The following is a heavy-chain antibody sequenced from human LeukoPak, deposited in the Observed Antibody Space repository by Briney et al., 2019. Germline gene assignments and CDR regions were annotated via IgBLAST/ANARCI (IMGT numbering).Heavy chain of an antibody. V-gene: IGHV4-34*01. CDR2: INHSGST. CDR3: ARERGITMVRGYYYYYYMDV. CDR1: GGSFSGYY. D-gene: IGHD3-10*01. Sequence: SETLSHTCAVYGGSFSGYYWSWIRQPPGKGLEWIGEINHSGSTNYNPSLKSRVTISVDTSKNQFSLKLSSVTAADTAVYYCARERGITMVRGYYYYYYMDVWGKGTTVTVSS. J-gene: IGHJ6*03.